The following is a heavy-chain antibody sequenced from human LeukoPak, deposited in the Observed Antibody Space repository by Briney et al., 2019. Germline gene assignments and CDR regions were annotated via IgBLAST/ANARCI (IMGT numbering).Heavy chain of an antibody. CDR2: IYYSGST. CDR3: ARHDGGSGWNDAFDI. D-gene: IGHD6-19*01. J-gene: IGHJ3*02. Sequence: PSETLSLTCTVSGGSISSYYWSWIRQPPGKGLEWIGYIYYSGSTNYNPSLKSRVTISVDTSKNQFSLKLSSVTAADTAVYYCARHDGGSGWNDAFDIWGQGTMVTVSS. CDR1: GGSISSYY. V-gene: IGHV4-59*08.